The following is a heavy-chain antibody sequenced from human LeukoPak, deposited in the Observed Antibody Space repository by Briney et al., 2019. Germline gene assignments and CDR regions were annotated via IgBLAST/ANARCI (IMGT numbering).Heavy chain of an antibody. CDR1: GGSISSSNW. V-gene: IGHV4-4*02. Sequence: PSETLSLTCAVSGGSISSSNWWSWVRQPPGKGLEWIGEIYHSGSTNYNPSLKSRVTISVDKSKNQFSLRLSSVTAADTAVYYCARLRDGVVGATDYYYYYMDVWGKGTTVTISS. CDR3: ARLRDGVVGATDYYYYYMDV. D-gene: IGHD1-26*01. J-gene: IGHJ6*03. CDR2: IYHSGST.